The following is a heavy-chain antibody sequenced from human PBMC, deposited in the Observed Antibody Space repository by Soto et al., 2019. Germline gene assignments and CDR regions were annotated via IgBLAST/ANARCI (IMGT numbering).Heavy chain of an antibody. CDR2: INPNSGGT. D-gene: IGHD1-7*01. Sequence: ASVKVSCKASGYTFTGYYMHWVRQAPGQGLEWMGWINPNSGGTNYAQKFQGRVTMTRDTSISTAYMELSRLRSDDTAVYYCARGPAITGTRRGIDVWGQGTTVTVSS. CDR1: GYTFTGYY. J-gene: IGHJ6*02. V-gene: IGHV1-2*02. CDR3: ARGPAITGTRRGIDV.